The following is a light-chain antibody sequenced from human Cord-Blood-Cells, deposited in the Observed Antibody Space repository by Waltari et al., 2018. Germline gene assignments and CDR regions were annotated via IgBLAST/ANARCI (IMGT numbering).Light chain of an antibody. CDR1: QSISSY. Sequence: DIQMTQSPSSLSASVGDRVTITCRASQSISSYLNWDQQKPGKAPKLLIYAASSLQSRVPSRFSGSGSGTDFTLTISSLQPEDFATYYCQQSYSTLYSFGQGTKLEIK. CDR2: AAS. CDR3: QQSYSTLYS. V-gene: IGKV1-39*01. J-gene: IGKJ2*03.